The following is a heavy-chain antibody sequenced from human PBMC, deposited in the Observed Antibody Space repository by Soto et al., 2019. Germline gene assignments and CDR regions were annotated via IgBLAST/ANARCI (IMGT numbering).Heavy chain of an antibody. V-gene: IGHV4-34*01. J-gene: IGHJ6*02. CDR3: ARGQVAVAGTSYYYYGMDV. CDR2: INHSGST. CDR1: CGSFSGYY. D-gene: IGHD6-19*01. Sequence: SETLSLTCAVYCGSFSGYYWSWIRQPPGKGLEWIGEINHSGSTNYNPSLKSRVTISVDTSKNQFSLKLSSVTAADTAVYYCARGQVAVAGTSYYYYGMDVWGQGTTVTVSS.